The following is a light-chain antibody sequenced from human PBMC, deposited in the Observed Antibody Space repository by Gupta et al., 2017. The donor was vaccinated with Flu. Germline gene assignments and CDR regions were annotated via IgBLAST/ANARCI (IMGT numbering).Light chain of an antibody. CDR2: REN. J-gene: IGLJ3*02. CDR3: AAWDDTLGAWV. Sequence: RVTTSCSGIHPNLRSNFASWYQQVARPAPKLLIYRENQRPSGVPDRFSGSKSGTSASLAIAGLRAEDEADYICAAWDDTLGAWVFGGGTKVTVL. V-gene: IGLV1-47*01. CDR1: HPNLRSNF.